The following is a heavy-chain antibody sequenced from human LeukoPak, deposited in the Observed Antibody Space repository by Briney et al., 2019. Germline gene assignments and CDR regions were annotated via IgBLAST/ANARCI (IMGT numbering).Heavy chain of an antibody. CDR2: ISGSGGST. V-gene: IGHV3-23*01. Sequence: PGGSLRLSCAASGFTFSSYVMSWVRQAPGKGLEWVSAISGSGGSTYYADSAKGRFTISRDNSKNTLSLQVSSLRAEDTAVYRCAKGGRITAVLPFDYWGQGTLATVSS. J-gene: IGHJ4*02. D-gene: IGHD6-13*01. CDR1: GFTFSSYV. CDR3: AKGGRITAVLPFDY.